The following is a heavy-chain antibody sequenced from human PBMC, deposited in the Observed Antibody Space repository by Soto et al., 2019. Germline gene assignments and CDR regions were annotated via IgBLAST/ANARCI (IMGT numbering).Heavy chain of an antibody. CDR2: IGSKTNNYAT. CDR1: GFTFSGSA. J-gene: IGHJ6*02. CDR3: TVTTVTTLYYYAMDV. D-gene: IGHD4-17*01. Sequence: SLRLSCAASGFTFSGSAMHWVRQASGKGLEWVGRIGSKTNNYATAYAAPVKGRSTISRDDSKNTAYLHTNSLKFEDTAVYYCTVTTVTTLYYYAMDVWGQGTTVTVSS. V-gene: IGHV3-73*01.